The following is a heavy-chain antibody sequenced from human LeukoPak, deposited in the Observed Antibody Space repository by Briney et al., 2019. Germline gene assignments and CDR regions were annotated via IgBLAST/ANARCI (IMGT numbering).Heavy chain of an antibody. CDR3: ARHYYGSGISRFDP. J-gene: IGHJ5*02. CDR1: GGSISSYY. D-gene: IGHD3-10*01. CDR2: IYYSGST. V-gene: IGHV4-59*08. Sequence: SETLSLTCTVSGGSISSYYWSWIRQPPGKGLEWIGYIYYSGSTNYNPSLKSRVTISVDTSKNQFSLKLSSVTAADTAVYYCARHYYGSGISRFDPWGQGTLVTVSS.